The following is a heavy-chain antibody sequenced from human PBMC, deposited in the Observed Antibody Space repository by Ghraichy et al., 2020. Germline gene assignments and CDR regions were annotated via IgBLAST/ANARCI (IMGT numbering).Heavy chain of an antibody. CDR1: GVSITRRSYY. V-gene: IGHV4-39*01. J-gene: IGHJ4*02. D-gene: IGHD3-3*01. Sequence: GSLRLSCNVSGVSITRRSYYWGWIRQSPGKGLEWIGTVSNIGNTYYTPSLKNRVAISIDASKDQFSLRLSSGTAADTAVYYCAGHGDYDLWSGYYGGDFASSGQGTLVTVSS. CDR2: VSNIGNT. CDR3: AGHGDYDLWSGYYGGDFAS.